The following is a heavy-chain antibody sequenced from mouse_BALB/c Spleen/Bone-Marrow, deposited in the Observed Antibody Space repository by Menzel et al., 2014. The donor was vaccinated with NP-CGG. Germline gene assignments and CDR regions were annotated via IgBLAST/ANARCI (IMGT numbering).Heavy chain of an antibody. Sequence: QVQLKDSGTEPVKPGASVKLSCKASGYTFTTYYIYWVKQRAGQGLEWIGEINPSNGGTNFNEKYKSKATLTVDKSSSTSYMQLSSLTSEDSAVYYCTRDGHNYYAMDYWGQGTSVTVSS. CDR1: GYTFTTYY. D-gene: IGHD2-3*01. V-gene: IGHV1-53*01. CDR2: INPSNGGT. CDR3: TRDGHNYYAMDY. J-gene: IGHJ4*01.